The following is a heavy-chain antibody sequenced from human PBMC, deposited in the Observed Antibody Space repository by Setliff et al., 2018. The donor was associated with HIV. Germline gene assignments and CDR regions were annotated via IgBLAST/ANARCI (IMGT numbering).Heavy chain of an antibody. CDR3: ARIPNHSSGFDY. CDR2: IVPILNTG. Sequence: SVKVSCKASGGTFRSHEISWVRQAPGQGLEWMGGIVPILNTGNYAPKFQGRVTITADESTTTAYMGLSSLRSEDTAVYYCARIPNHSSGFDYWGQGTPVTVSS. V-gene: IGHV1-69*13. CDR1: GGTFRSHE. J-gene: IGHJ4*02. D-gene: IGHD3-22*01.